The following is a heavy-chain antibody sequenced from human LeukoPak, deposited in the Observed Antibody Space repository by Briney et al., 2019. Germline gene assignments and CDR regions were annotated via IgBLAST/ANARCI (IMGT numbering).Heavy chain of an antibody. D-gene: IGHD2-2*01. CDR1: GFTFSSYG. CDR2: IRYDGSNK. CDR3: ASASPDIVVGLDY. Sequence: GGSLRLSCAASGFTFSSYGMHWVRLAPGKGLEWVAFIRYDGSNKYYADSVKGRFTISRDNSKNTLYLQMNGLRAEDTAVYYCASASPDIVVGLDYWGQGTLVTVSS. V-gene: IGHV3-30*02. J-gene: IGHJ4*02.